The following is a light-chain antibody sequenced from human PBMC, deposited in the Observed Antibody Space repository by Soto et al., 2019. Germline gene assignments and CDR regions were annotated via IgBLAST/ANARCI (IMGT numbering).Light chain of an antibody. CDR2: GAS. J-gene: IGKJ3*01. V-gene: IGKV3-20*01. CDR1: QSLSSNY. CDR3: QHYGRSAIFT. Sequence: EIVLTQSPGTLSLSPGEIATLSCRASQSLSSNYLAWYQQKPGQAPRLLIYGASSRASGIPDRFSGSGSGTDFTLTISSLEPEDFAVYYCQHYGRSAIFTLGPGTTVDIK.